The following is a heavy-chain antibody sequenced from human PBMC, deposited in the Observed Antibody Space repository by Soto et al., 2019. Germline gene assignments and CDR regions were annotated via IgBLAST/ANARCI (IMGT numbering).Heavy chain of an antibody. D-gene: IGHD3-10*02. V-gene: IGHV5-51*01. J-gene: IGHJ6*02. Sequence: PGESLKICCQGAGYRCTSSWIGWVRQMPGKALEWMGTIYPGDSDTTYSPSFQGPVTISADKSTSTAYLQWSSLKASDTAMYYCVRHVRTAGSYGMDVWGQGTTVTVSS. CDR2: IYPGDSDT. CDR3: VRHVRTAGSYGMDV. CDR1: GYRCTSSW.